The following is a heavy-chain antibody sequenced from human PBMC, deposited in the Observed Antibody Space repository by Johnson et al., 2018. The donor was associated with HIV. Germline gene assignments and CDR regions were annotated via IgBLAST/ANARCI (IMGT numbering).Heavy chain of an antibody. J-gene: IGHJ3*02. CDR1: GFTFSSYG. D-gene: IGHD5-24*01. CDR2: INSGGTT. Sequence: QVQLVESGGGVVQPGRSLRLSCAASGFTFSSYGMHWVRQGPGKGLEWVSVINSGGTTYYADSVNGRFTIARDNSKNTLYLQMNSLRVEDTAVYYCARACRDGYTCDAFDIWGQGTMVTVSS. CDR3: ARACRDGYTCDAFDI. V-gene: IGHV3-NL1*01.